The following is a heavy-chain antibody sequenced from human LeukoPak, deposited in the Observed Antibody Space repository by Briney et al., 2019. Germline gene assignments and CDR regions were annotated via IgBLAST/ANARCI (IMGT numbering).Heavy chain of an antibody. J-gene: IGHJ4*02. Sequence: ASVKVSCKASGYTFISYSISWVRQAPGQGLEWMGWINTNTATPMYAQGFSGRFVFSLDVSDSTAYLQICRLKAGDTAVYYCARHPTRRPGGGFFSPLGYWGQGSLVTVSS. D-gene: IGHD2/OR15-2a*01. CDR3: ARHPTRRPGGGFFSPLGY. CDR1: GYTFISYS. CDR2: INTNTATP. V-gene: IGHV7-4-1*01.